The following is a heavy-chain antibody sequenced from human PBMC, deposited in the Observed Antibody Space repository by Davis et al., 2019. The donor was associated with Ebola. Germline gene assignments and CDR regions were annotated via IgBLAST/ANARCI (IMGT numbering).Heavy chain of an antibody. D-gene: IGHD2-15*01. CDR3: AREVVVVVAATVLYYYYGMDV. V-gene: IGHV1-46*01. CDR1: GYTFTSYY. CDR2: INPSGGST. J-gene: IGHJ6*04. Sequence: ASVKVSCKASGYTFTSYYMHWVRQAPGQGLEWMGIINPSGGSTSYAQKFQGRVTMTRDTSTSTVYMELSSLRSEDTAVYYCAREVVVVVAATVLYYYYGMDVWGKGTTVTVSS.